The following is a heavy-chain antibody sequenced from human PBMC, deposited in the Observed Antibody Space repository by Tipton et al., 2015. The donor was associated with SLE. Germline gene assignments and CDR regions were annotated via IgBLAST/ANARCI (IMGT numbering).Heavy chain of an antibody. D-gene: IGHD6-13*01. CDR2: MSSSGSS. J-gene: IGHJ4*02. CDR3: ARYSSSWPFDY. Sequence: TLSLTCTVSGGSISRGSYYWSWIRQSAGKGLAWVGHMSSSGSSKYNPSLKSRVTISVDTSKNQFSLKLSSVTAADTAVYYCARYSSSWPFDYWGQGTLVTVSS. CDR1: GGSISRGSYY. V-gene: IGHV4-61*09.